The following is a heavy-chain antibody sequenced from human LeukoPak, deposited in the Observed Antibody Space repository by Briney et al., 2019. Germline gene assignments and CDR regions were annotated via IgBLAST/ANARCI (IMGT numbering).Heavy chain of an antibody. CDR1: GYTFTRYG. J-gene: IGHJ5*02. CDR2: ISAYNGNT. Sequence: ASVKVSCKASGYTFTRYGISWVRQAPGQGLEWMGWISAYNGNTNYAQKLQGRVTMTTDTSTSTAYMELRSLRSDDTAVYYCARATQLLGRGGWFDPWGQGTLVTVSS. CDR3: ARATQLLGRGGWFDP. D-gene: IGHD2-2*01. V-gene: IGHV1-18*01.